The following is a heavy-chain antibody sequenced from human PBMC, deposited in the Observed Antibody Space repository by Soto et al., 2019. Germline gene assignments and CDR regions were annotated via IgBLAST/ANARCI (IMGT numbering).Heavy chain of an antibody. V-gene: IGHV4-34*01. Sequence: QVQLQQWGAGLLKPSETLSLTCAVYGGSFSGYYWCWIRQPPGKGLEWLGEINHSGSTNYNPSLKSRVTISVDTSKNQFSLKLSSVTAADTAVYYCARGGLDCSSTSCYREYYFDSWGQGTLVTVSS. D-gene: IGHD2-2*01. CDR3: ARGGLDCSSTSCYREYYFDS. CDR1: GGSFSGYY. J-gene: IGHJ4*02. CDR2: INHSGST.